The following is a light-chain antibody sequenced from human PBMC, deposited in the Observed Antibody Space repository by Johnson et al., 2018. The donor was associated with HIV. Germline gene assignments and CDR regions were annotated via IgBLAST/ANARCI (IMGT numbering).Light chain of an antibody. CDR1: SSNIGNNY. CDR2: ENN. CDR3: GTWDSSLSAYV. V-gene: IGLV1-51*02. J-gene: IGLJ1*01. Sequence: QSVLTHPPSVSAAPGQKVTISCSGSSSNIGNNYVSWYQQLPGTAPKLLIYENNKRPSGIPDRFSGSKSGTSATLRITGLQTGDEADYYCGTWDSSLSAYVFGTGTKVTVL.